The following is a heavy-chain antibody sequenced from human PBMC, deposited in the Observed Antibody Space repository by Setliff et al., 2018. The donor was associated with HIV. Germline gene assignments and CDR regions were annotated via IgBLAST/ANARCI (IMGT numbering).Heavy chain of an antibody. CDR1: GGSISTYY. Sequence: SETLSLTCTVSGGSISTYYWSWIRQPPGKGLEWIGYIYNTGSTYHSPSLESRVTISIDTSKNHFSLKLSSVTAADTAVYYCSSGWYYFDYWGQGTLVTVSS. J-gene: IGHJ4*02. CDR3: SSGWYYFDY. CDR2: IYNTGST. D-gene: IGHD6-19*01. V-gene: IGHV4-59*01.